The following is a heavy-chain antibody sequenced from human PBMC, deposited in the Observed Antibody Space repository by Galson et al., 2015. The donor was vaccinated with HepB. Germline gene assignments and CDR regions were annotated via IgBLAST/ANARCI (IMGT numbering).Heavy chain of an antibody. CDR3: AREDLVPAAISLTRAVDY. Sequence: SVKVSCKASGYTFTGYYMHWVRQAPGQGLEWMGRINPNSGGTNYAQKFQGRVTMTRDTSISTAYMELSRLRSDDTAVYYCAREDLVPAAISLTRAVDYWGQGTLVTVSS. D-gene: IGHD2-2*01. J-gene: IGHJ4*02. CDR1: GYTFTGYY. CDR2: INPNSGGT. V-gene: IGHV1-2*06.